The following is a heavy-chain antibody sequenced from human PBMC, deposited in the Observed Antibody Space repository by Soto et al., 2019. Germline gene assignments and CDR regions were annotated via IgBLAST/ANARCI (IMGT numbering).Heavy chain of an antibody. CDR1: GGSISSGGYY. Sequence: QVQLQESGPGLVKPSQTLSLTCTVSGGSISSGGYYWSWIRQHPGKGLEWIGYIYSRGSTYYNPSLKSRVTISVDTSKNQFSLKLSSVTAADTAVYYCARGDGSGSYHFDYWGQGTLVTVSS. D-gene: IGHD3-10*01. CDR3: ARGDGSGSYHFDY. V-gene: IGHV4-31*03. CDR2: IYSRGST. J-gene: IGHJ4*02.